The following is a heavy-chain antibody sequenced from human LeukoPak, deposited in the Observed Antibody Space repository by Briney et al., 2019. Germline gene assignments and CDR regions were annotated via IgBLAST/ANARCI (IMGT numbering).Heavy chain of an antibody. Sequence: PSETLPLTCTVSGGSISSYYWSWIRQPPGKGLEWIGYIYYSGSTNYNPSLKSRVTISVDTSKNQFSLKLSSVTAADTAVYYCARVFPGYISPEVSSWFDYWGQGTLVTVSS. CDR2: IYYSGST. CDR3: ARVFPGYISPEVSSWFDY. D-gene: IGHD1-1*01. V-gene: IGHV4-59*01. CDR1: GGSISSYY. J-gene: IGHJ4*02.